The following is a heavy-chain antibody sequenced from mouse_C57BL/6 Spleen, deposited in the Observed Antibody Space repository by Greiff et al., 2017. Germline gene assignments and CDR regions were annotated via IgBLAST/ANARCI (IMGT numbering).Heavy chain of an antibody. CDR3: ARVASVVEKGGDY. D-gene: IGHD1-1*01. CDR2: IDTGGSST. J-gene: IGHJ2*01. CDR1: GYTFTSYW. Sequence: QVQLQQPGAELVKPGASVKLSCKASGYTFTSYWITWVKQRPGQGLEWIGDIDTGGSSTNSNEKFKGKATLTVDTSSSTANMQLSSLTSEDSAVYYCARVASVVEKGGDYWGQGTTLTVSS. V-gene: IGHV1-55*01.